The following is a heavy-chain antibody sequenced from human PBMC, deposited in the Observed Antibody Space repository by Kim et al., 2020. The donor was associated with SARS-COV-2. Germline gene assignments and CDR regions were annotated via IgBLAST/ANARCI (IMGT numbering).Heavy chain of an antibody. V-gene: IGHV3-53*01. Sequence: GGSLRLSCAASGFTVSSNYMSWVRQAPGKGLEWVSVIYSGGSTYYADSVKGRLTIARDNSKNTLYLQMNSLRAEDTAVYYCARFRFLPYNWFDPWGQGTLDTVSS. CDR2: IYSGGST. D-gene: IGHD3-16*01. CDR3: ARFRFLPYNWFDP. J-gene: IGHJ5*02. CDR1: GFTVSSNY.